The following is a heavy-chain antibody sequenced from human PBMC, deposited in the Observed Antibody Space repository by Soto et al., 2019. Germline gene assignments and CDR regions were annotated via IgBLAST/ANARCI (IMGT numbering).Heavy chain of an antibody. CDR2: IPIAGNTE. J-gene: IGHJ5*02. V-gene: IGHV3-30*02. CDR1: RFTFRMYG. Sequence: AGCLGICRVSSRFTFRMYGMQWGRTAPGTGLEWVAFIPIAGNTEYYTDSVKGRFTISRDNSKNTLYLQMNSLTGEDTAVYYCARDRSGVLGFDPWGQGSLVTVSS. CDR3: ARDRSGVLGFDP. D-gene: IGHD2-8*01.